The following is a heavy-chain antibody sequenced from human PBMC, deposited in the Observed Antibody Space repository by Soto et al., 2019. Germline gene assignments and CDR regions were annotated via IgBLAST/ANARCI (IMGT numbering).Heavy chain of an antibody. CDR1: GFTFSSYG. CDR2: IWYDGSNK. J-gene: IGHJ6*02. CDR3: AREGFEYCSSTSCHDYYYYGMDV. Sequence: PGGSLRLSCAASGFTFSSYGMHWVRQAPGKGLEWVAVIWYDGSNKYYADSVKGRFTISRDNSKNTLYLQMNSLRAEDTAVYYCAREGFEYCSSTSCHDYYYYGMDVWGQGTTATVSS. D-gene: IGHD2-2*01. V-gene: IGHV3-33*01.